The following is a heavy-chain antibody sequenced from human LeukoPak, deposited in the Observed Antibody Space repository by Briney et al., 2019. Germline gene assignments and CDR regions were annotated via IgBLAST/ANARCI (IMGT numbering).Heavy chain of an antibody. J-gene: IGHJ4*02. D-gene: IGHD6-19*01. CDR1: GFTFSDYA. Sequence: GGSLRLSCAAPGFTFSDYAMHWVRQAPGKGLEWVAFIRYDGSNEYYADSVKGRFTISRDNSKNTLYLQMNNLRAEDTAVFYCAKVYRPIGWPYFDYWGQGTLVTVSS. CDR2: IRYDGSNE. V-gene: IGHV3-30*02. CDR3: AKVYRPIGWPYFDY.